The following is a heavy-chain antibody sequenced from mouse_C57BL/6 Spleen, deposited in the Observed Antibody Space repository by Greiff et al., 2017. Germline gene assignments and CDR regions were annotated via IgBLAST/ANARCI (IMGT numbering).Heavy chain of an antibody. CDR2: ISYDGSN. V-gene: IGHV3-6*01. CDR1: GYSITSGYY. J-gene: IGHJ1*03. CDR3: ARPSTVADWYFDV. D-gene: IGHD1-1*01. Sequence: ESGPGLVKPSQSLSLTCSVTGYSITSGYYWNWIRQFPGNKLEWMGYISYDGSNNYNPSLKNRISITRDTSKNQFFLKLNSVTTEDTATYYCARPSTVADWYFDVWGTGTTVTVSS.